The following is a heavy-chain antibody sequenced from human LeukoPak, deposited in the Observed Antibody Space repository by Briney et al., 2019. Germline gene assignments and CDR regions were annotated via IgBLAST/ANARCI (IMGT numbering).Heavy chain of an antibody. CDR1: GFTFSNYG. CDR2: IRYDGSNK. Sequence: GGSLRLSCAASGFTFSNYGMHWVRQAPGKGLEWVAFIRYDGSNKYYADSVKGRFTISRDNSKNTPSLQMNSLRAEDTAVYYCAKGEVLGGSYYFGSWGQGTLVTVSS. V-gene: IGHV3-30*02. CDR3: AKGEVLGGSYYFGS. J-gene: IGHJ4*02. D-gene: IGHD1-26*01.